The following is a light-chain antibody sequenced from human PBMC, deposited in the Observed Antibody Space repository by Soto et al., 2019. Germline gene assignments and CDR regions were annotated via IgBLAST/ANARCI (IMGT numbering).Light chain of an antibody. CDR1: QDISNY. CDR3: QQYDNLPYT. Sequence: DIQMTQSPSSLSASVGDRVTITCQASQDISNYLNWYQQKPGKAPKLLIYDASNLETGVPSRFSGSGSGTDFTFTISSLQPEDIETHYCQQYDNLPYTFGRGT. V-gene: IGKV1-33*01. J-gene: IGKJ2*01. CDR2: DAS.